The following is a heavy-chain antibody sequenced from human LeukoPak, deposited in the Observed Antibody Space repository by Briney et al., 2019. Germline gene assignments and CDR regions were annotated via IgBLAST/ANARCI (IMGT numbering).Heavy chain of an antibody. CDR1: GGSISSYY. CDR3: ARAARFHIDY. CDR2: IYYSGST. V-gene: IGHV4-59*01. J-gene: IGHJ4*02. Sequence: SETLSLTCTVSGGSISSYYWSWIRQPPGKGLEWIGYIYYSGSTNYNPSLKSRVTISVDTSKNQFSLKLSSVTAADTAVYYCARAARFHIDYWGQGTLVTVSS. D-gene: IGHD3-3*01.